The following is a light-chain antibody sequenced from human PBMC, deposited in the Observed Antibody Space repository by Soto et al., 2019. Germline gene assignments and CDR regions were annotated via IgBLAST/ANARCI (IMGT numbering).Light chain of an antibody. V-gene: IGKV3-20*01. CDR2: GAS. CDR1: QSVSSSN. CDR3: QHYDDSTPRYT. J-gene: IGKJ2*01. Sequence: EIVLTQSPATLSLSPGERATLSCRASQSVSSSNLAWYQQKPGQTPRLVISGASSRAAGLPDRFSGSGSGTDFTLTISRLEPEDFAVYYCQHYDDSTPRYTFGQGTKLEIK.